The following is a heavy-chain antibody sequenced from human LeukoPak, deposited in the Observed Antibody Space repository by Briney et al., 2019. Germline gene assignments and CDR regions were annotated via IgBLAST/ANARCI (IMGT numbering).Heavy chain of an antibody. V-gene: IGHV3-21*01. CDR2: ISSSSSYI. CDR1: GFTFSSYS. CDR3: ARGSGWYGEGNWFDP. D-gene: IGHD6-19*01. J-gene: IGHJ5*02. Sequence: GGSLRLSCAASGFTFSSYSMNWVRQAPGKGLEWVSSISSSSSYIYYADSVKGRFTISRDNAKNSLYLQVNSLRAEDTAVYYCARGSGWYGEGNWFDPWGQGTLVTVSS.